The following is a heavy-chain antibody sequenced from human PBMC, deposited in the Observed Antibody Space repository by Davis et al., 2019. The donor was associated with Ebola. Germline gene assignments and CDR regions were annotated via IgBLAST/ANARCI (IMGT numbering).Heavy chain of an antibody. CDR2: IYHSGST. Sequence: PSETLSLTCTVSGGSISSYYWSWIRQPPGKGLEWIGYIYHSGSTYYNPSLKSRVTISVDTSKNQFSLKLSSVTAADTAVYYCARRSHQLLDGDAFDIWGQGTMVTVSS. CDR1: GGSISSYY. CDR3: ARRSHQLLDGDAFDI. D-gene: IGHD2-2*01. V-gene: IGHV4-59*04. J-gene: IGHJ3*02.